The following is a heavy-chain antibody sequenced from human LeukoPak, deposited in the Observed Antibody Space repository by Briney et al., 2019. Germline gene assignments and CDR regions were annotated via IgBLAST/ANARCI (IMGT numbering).Heavy chain of an antibody. V-gene: IGHV3-43D*04. Sequence: PGGSLRPSCAASGFTFDDYAMHWVRQAPGKGLEWVSLISWDGGSPYYADSVNSRFTISRDNSKTSLYLQMNSLRAEDTALYYCAKEDGYSFINAFDYCGQGTLVTVSS. CDR1: GFTFDDYA. CDR2: ISWDGGSP. J-gene: IGHJ4*02. CDR3: AKEDGYSFINAFDY. D-gene: IGHD5-18*01.